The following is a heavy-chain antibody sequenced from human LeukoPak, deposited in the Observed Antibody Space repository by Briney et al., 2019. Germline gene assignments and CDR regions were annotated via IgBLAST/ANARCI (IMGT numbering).Heavy chain of an antibody. J-gene: IGHJ4*02. CDR3: ATPPGYSSGWYDY. V-gene: IGHV4-34*01. Sequence: SETLSLTCAVYGGSFSGYYWSWIRQPPGKGLEWIGEINHSGSTNYNPSLKSRVTISVDTSKNQFSLKLSSVTAADTAVYYCATPPGYSSGWYDYWGQGTLVTVSS. CDR1: GGSFSGYY. CDR2: INHSGST. D-gene: IGHD6-19*01.